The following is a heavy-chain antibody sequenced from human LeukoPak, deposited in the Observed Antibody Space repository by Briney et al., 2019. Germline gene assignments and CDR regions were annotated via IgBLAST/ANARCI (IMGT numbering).Heavy chain of an antibody. Sequence: PGGSLRLSCAASGFTFSSYAMSWVRQAPGKGREWVSTISGRGAYTYYADSVKGRFTISRDNPKNTLYLQMNSLRAEDTAVYFSAKRGVVIRVILVGFHKEAYYFDASGQGGLVTVSS. J-gene: IGHJ4*02. CDR3: AKRGVVIRVILVGFHKEAYYFDA. CDR1: GFTFSSYA. V-gene: IGHV3-23*01. CDR2: ISGRGAYT. D-gene: IGHD3/OR15-3a*01.